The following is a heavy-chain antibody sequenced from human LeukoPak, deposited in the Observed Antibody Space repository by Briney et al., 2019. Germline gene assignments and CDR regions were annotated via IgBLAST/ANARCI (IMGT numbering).Heavy chain of an antibody. CDR1: GFTFSSYA. V-gene: IGHV3-64D*06. CDR2: ISSNGGST. D-gene: IGHD2-2*01. CDR3: VKGCSSTSCYFDS. Sequence: PGGSLRLSCSASGFTFSSYAMHWVRQAPGKGLEYVSAISSNGGSTYYADSVKGRFTISRDNSKNTLYLQMSSLRAEDTAVYYCVKGCSSTSCYFDSWGQGTLVIVSP. J-gene: IGHJ4*02.